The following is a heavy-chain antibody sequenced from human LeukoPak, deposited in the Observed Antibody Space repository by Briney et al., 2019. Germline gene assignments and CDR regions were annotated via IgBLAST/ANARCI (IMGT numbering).Heavy chain of an antibody. CDR1: GYTFTSYD. V-gene: IGHV1-8*01. D-gene: IGHD6-19*01. Sequence: GASVKVSCKASGYTFTSYDINWVRQATGQGLEWMGWMNPNSGNTGYAQKFQGRVTMTRNTSISTAYMELSSLRSEDTAVYYCAKVAVAGTGDWFDPWGQGTLVTVSS. CDR2: MNPNSGNT. J-gene: IGHJ5*02. CDR3: AKVAVAGTGDWFDP.